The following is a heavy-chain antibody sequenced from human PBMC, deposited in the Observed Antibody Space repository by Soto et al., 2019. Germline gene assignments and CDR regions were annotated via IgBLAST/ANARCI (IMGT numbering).Heavy chain of an antibody. CDR1: GFTFSSSR. V-gene: IGHV3-7*03. Sequence: EVQLVESGGELVQPGGTLRLSCAASGFTFSSSRMSWVRQAPGKGLEWVASIHQDGSEIDYVDSVKGRFTISRDNAKSSLSLQMNSLRVEDTAVYYCARVQWLRFDALNIWGQGTMVTVSS. D-gene: IGHD5-12*01. CDR3: ARVQWLRFDALNI. CDR2: IHQDGSEI. J-gene: IGHJ3*02.